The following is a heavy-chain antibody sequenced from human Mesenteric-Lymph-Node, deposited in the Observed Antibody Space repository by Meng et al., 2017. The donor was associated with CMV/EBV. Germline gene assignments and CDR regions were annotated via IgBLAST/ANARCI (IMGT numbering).Heavy chain of an antibody. CDR1: YTFTSYA. D-gene: IGHD2-2*01. Sequence: YTFTSYAMNWVRQAPGQGLEWMGWINTNTGNPTYAQGFTGRFVFSLDTSVSTAYLLISSLKAEDTAVYYCARDTLYCSSTSCYFFDYWGQGTLVTVSS. CDR2: INTNTGNP. CDR3: ARDTLYCSSTSCYFFDY. V-gene: IGHV7-4-1*02. J-gene: IGHJ4*02.